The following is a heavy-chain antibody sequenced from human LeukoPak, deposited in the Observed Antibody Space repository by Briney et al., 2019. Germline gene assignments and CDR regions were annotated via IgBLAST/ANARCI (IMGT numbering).Heavy chain of an antibody. V-gene: IGHV4-61*02. Sequence: SETLSLTCTVSGGSIGSGSYYWSWIRQPAGKGLEWIGRTYITGSTNYHPSLNSRVTISVDTSKNQFSLRLSSVTDADTAVYYCAREGGGTHNSYYYYYYMDVWGKGTTVTISS. CDR2: TYITGST. CDR1: GGSIGSGSYY. D-gene: IGHD3-16*01. CDR3: AREGGGTHNSYYYYYYMDV. J-gene: IGHJ6*03.